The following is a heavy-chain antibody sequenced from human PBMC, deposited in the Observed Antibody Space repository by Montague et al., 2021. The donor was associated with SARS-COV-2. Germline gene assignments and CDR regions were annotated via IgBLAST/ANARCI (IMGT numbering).Heavy chain of an antibody. J-gene: IGHJ3*02. D-gene: IGHD3-10*01. CDR2: VDYSGLT. Sequence: SETLSLTCTVSRDSISSHNYFWAWIRQPPGKGLEWIGSVDYSGLTFYNPSLESLVTISVDTSKKQFSLKVNSVTAADTAVYYCAKDGEALAWGTFDIWGQGAMVTVSS. V-gene: IGHV4-39*07. CDR1: RDSISSHNYF. CDR3: AKDGEALAWGTFDI.